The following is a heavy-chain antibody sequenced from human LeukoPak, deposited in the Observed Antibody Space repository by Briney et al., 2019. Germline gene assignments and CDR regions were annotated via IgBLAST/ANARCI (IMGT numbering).Heavy chain of an antibody. CDR3: ARDNWNFDY. CDR1: GFTVSSNY. J-gene: IGHJ4*02. D-gene: IGHD1-20*01. Sequence: GGSLRLSCAASGFTVSSNYMSWVRQAPGKGLEWVAVISYDGSNKDYADSVKGRFTISRDNSKNTLHLQMNSLRAEDTAVYYCARDNWNFDYWGQGTLVTVSS. CDR2: ISYDGSNK. V-gene: IGHV3-30-3*01.